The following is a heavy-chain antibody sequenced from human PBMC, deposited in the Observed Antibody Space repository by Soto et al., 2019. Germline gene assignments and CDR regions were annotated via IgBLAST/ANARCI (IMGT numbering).Heavy chain of an antibody. Sequence: EVQLLESGGSLVQPGGSLRLSCAASGVTFRSYAMSWVRQAPGQGLEWVSAISGSGGSTYYADSVKGRFTISRDNSKNTLYLQMNSLRAEDTAVYYCAKRGYSSGGDEFDYWGQGTLVTVSS. CDR3: AKRGYSSGGDEFDY. J-gene: IGHJ4*02. D-gene: IGHD6-19*01. V-gene: IGHV3-23*01. CDR2: ISGSGGST. CDR1: GVTFRSYA.